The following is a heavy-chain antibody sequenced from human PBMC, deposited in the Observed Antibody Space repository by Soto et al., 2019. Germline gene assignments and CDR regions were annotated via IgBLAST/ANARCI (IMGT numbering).Heavy chain of an antibody. D-gene: IGHD3-22*01. J-gene: IGHJ4*02. CDR2: ISAYNGNT. CDR1: GYTFTSYG. CDR3: ARSYFTMIVVVPQSPFDY. Sequence: GASVKVSCKASGYTFTSYGISWVRQAPGQGLEWMGWISAYNGNTNYAQKLQGRVTMTTDTSTSTAYMELRSLRSDDTAVYYCARSYFTMIVVVPQSPFDYWGQGTLVTVSS. V-gene: IGHV1-18*04.